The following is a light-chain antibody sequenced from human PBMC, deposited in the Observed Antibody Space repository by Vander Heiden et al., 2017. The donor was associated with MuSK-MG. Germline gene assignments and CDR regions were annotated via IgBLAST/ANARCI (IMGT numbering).Light chain of an antibody. J-gene: IGKJ2*01. CDR1: QNIYRW. V-gene: IGKV1-5*01. Sequence: DIQMPQSPSTLSASVGDTVTITCRASQNIYRWLAWYQQKPGKAPKLLISDASHWSSGVPSRFSGSGAGTEFTLTITGLQPDDFASFYCQENQNYSPYTFGQGIQLEMK. CDR3: QENQNYSPYT. CDR2: DAS.